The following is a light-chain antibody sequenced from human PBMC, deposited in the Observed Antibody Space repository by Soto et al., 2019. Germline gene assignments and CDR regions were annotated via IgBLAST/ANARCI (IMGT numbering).Light chain of an antibody. CDR3: QQYNSYPYS. Sequence: TQMTQSPSTLSASVGDRVSITCRASQTIFSWLAWYQQKPGKAPNLLIYKASSLESGVPSRYSGSGSGREFTLTISGLQPDDFATYYCQQYNSYPYSFGQGTKLEIK. CDR1: QTIFSW. V-gene: IGKV1-5*03. J-gene: IGKJ2*03. CDR2: KAS.